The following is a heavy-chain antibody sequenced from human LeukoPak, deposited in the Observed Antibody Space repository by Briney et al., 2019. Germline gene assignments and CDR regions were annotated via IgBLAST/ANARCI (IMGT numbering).Heavy chain of an antibody. J-gene: IGHJ4*02. CDR1: GFTFSDYY. Sequence: PGGSLRLSCAASGFTFSDYYKSWIRQAPGKGLEWVSYISSRGSSIYYADSVKGRFTISRDTSKNTLYLQMNSLRAEDTAVYYCARGKARREGYYFDYWGQGTLVTVSS. V-gene: IGHV3-11*01. CDR2: ISSRGSSI. D-gene: IGHD6-13*01. CDR3: ARGKARREGYYFDY.